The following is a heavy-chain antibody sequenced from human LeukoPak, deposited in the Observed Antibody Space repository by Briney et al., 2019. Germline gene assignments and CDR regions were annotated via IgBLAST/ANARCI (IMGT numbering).Heavy chain of an antibody. J-gene: IGHJ4*02. CDR3: ARDPQSSPGDY. CDR2: IWYDGSKE. D-gene: IGHD6-13*01. V-gene: IGHV3-33*01. Sequence: GGSLRLSCAASGFSLTNYGMHWVRQAPGKGLEWMAVIWYDGSKESYADSVKGRFTISRDTSKNTVYLQMNGLRAEDTAVYYCARDPQSSPGDYWGQGTLVTVSS. CDR1: GFSLTNYG.